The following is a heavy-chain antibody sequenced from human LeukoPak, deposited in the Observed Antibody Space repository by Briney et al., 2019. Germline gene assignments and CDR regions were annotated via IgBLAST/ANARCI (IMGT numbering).Heavy chain of an antibody. Sequence: ASETLSLTYAVYGASFSGYYWSWIRQPPGKWLEWLGEINHSGSTNYNPSLKSRVTISVDTSKNQFSLKLSSVTAADTAVYYCASLTTVTTFRIDYWGQGTLVTVSS. J-gene: IGHJ4*02. D-gene: IGHD4-17*01. CDR1: GASFSGYY. V-gene: IGHV4-34*01. CDR3: ASLTTVTTFRIDY. CDR2: INHSGST.